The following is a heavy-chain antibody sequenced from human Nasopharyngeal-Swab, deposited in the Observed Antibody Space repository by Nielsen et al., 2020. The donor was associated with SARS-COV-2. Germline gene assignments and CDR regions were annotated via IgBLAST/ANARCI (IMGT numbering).Heavy chain of an antibody. CDR3: AEETAFSGALEGGMDV. J-gene: IGHJ6*02. CDR2: ISGSGGST. V-gene: IGHV3-23*01. D-gene: IGHD5-18*01. CDR1: GFTFSSYS. Sequence: LMIYCAASGFTFSSYSMSWVRQAPGQGLEWVSAISGSGGSTYYADSVTGRFTICRDNTKKTLYLQMNSLRAEDTAVYYCAEETAFSGALEGGMDVWGQGTTVTVSS.